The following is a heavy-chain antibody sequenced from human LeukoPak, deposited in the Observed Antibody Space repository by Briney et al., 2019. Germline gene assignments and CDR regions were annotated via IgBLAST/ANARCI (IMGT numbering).Heavy chain of an antibody. CDR3: ARDESNTFDY. CDR1: GFTFSSYA. D-gene: IGHD2/OR15-2a*01. CDR2: ISSSSSYI. V-gene: IGHV3-21*01. J-gene: IGHJ4*02. Sequence: GGSLRLSCAASGFTFSSYAMNWVRQAPGKGLEWVSSISSSSSYIYYADSVKGRFTISRDNAKNSLYLQMNSLRAEDTAVYYCARDESNTFDYWGQGTLVTVSS.